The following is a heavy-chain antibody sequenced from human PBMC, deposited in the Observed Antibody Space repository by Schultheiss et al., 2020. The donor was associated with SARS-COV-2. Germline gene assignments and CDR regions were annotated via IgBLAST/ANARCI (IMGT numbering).Heavy chain of an antibody. CDR2: ISGSGGST. CDR3: TARDTAPTLGGMDV. Sequence: GESLKISCAASGFTFSNAWMNWVRQAPGKGLEWVSAISGSGGSTYYADSVKGRFTISRDNSKNTLYLQMNSLKTEDTAVYYCTARDTAPTLGGMDVWGQGTTVTVSS. D-gene: IGHD7-27*01. V-gene: IGHV3-23*01. J-gene: IGHJ6*02. CDR1: GFTFSNAW.